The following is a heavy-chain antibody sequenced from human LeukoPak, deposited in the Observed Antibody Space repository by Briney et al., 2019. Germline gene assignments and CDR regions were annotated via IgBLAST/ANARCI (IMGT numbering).Heavy chain of an antibody. J-gene: IGHJ4*02. CDR2: ISGSGGST. CDR3: AKARTTYCSGGSCLTFDY. CDR1: GYRFASSW. V-gene: IGHV3-23*01. D-gene: IGHD2-15*01. Sequence: GESLKISCKGSGYRFASSWIGWVRQVPGKGLEWVSAISGSGGSTYYADCVKGRFTISRDNSKNTLYLQMNSLRAEDTAVYYCAKARTTYCSGGSCLTFDYWGQGTLVTVSS.